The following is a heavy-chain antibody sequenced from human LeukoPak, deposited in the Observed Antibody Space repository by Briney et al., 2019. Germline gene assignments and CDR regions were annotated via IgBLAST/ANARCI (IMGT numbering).Heavy chain of an antibody. Sequence: SETLSLTCTVSGGSISSYYWSWIRQPPGKGLEWIGYIYYSGSTNYNPSLKRRVTISVDTSKNQFSLKLSSVTAADTAVYYCARDSSYSSSWGDWYFDLWGRGTLVTVSS. D-gene: IGHD6-13*01. J-gene: IGHJ2*01. CDR3: ARDSSYSSSWGDWYFDL. V-gene: IGHV4-59*01. CDR2: IYYSGST. CDR1: GGSISSYY.